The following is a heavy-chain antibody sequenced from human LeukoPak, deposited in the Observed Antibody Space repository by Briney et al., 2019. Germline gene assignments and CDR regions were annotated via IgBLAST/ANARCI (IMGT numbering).Heavy chain of an antibody. J-gene: IGHJ4*02. D-gene: IGHD3-10*01. CDR1: GDSISSSSYY. CDR3: ARHGRRMVRGNYYFDY. Sequence: SETLSLTCTVSGDSISSSSYYWDWIRQPRGKGLEWIGSIYYSGSTYYNPSLKSRVTMSVDTSKNQFSLKLTSVTAADTAVYYCARHGRRMVRGNYYFDYWGQGTLVTVSS. CDR2: IYYSGST. V-gene: IGHV4-39*01.